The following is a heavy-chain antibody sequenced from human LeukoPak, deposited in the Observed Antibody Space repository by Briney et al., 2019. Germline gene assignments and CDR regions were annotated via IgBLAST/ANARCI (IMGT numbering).Heavy chain of an antibody. CDR1: GYTFTGYY. CDR2: INPNSGGT. D-gene: IGHD4-17*01. V-gene: IGHV1-2*06. Sequence: ASVKVSCKASGYTFTGYYVHWVRQAPGQGLEWMGRINPNSGGTNYAQKFQGRVTMTRDTSISTAYMELSRLRSDDTAVYYCARADYGDYAPYYYYYYMDVWGKGTTVTVSS. J-gene: IGHJ6*03. CDR3: ARADYGDYAPYYYYYYMDV.